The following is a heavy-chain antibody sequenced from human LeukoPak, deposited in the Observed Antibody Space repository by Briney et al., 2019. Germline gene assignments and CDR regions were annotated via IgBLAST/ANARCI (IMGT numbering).Heavy chain of an antibody. CDR2: MNPNSGNT. V-gene: IGHV1-8*01. CDR3: ARGVRYFDWLLHYWYFDL. CDR1: LYTFTSYD. J-gene: IGHJ2*01. Sequence: GASVKVSCKASLYTFTSYDINWVRQATGHPREWMGWMNPNSGNTGYAQQFQGRDTMTRNTSISTAYTELSSLRSEDTAVYYCARGVRYFDWLLHYWYFDLWGRGTLVTVSS. D-gene: IGHD3-9*01.